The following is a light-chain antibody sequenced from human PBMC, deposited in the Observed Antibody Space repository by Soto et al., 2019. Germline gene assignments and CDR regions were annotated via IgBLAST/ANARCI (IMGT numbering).Light chain of an antibody. CDR1: QSISSW. V-gene: IGKV1-5*03. Sequence: DIQMTQSPSTLSASVGDRVTITCRASQSISSWLAWYQQKPGKAPNLLIYKASSLESGVPSRFSGSESGTEFTLTISSLQPDDFATYFCQEYSTYSPRTFGQGTKVDIK. J-gene: IGKJ1*01. CDR2: KAS. CDR3: QEYSTYSPRT.